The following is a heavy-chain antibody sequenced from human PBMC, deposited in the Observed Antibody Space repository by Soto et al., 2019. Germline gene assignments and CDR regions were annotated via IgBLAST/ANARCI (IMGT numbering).Heavy chain of an antibody. CDR2: ISGSGGST. J-gene: IGHJ4*02. CDR3: EKEGVTATRYLDY. Sequence: EVQLLESGGGLVQPGGSLRLSCAASGFTFSSYAMSWVRQAPGKGLEWVSAISGSGGSTYYADSVKGRFTISRDNSKNTQSLKMNSLRAEDTEVYHCEKEGVTATRYLDYWGQGPLATASS. CDR1: GFTFSSYA. V-gene: IGHV3-23*01. D-gene: IGHD2-21*02.